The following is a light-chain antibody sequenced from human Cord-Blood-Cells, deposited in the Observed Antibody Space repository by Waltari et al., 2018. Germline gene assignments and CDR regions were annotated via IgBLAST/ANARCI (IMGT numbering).Light chain of an antibody. V-gene: IGKV3-20*01. Sequence: ELVLTQSPGTLSLSPGERATLSCRASQSVSSSYLAWYQQKPGQAPRLLIYGASSRATGIPYRFSGSGAGTDFTLTISRLEPEDFAVYYCQQYGSSPTWTFGQGTKVEIK. CDR3: QQYGSSPTWT. CDR1: QSVSSSY. CDR2: GAS. J-gene: IGKJ1*01.